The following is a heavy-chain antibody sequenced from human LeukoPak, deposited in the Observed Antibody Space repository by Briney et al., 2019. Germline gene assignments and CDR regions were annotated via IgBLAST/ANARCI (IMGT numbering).Heavy chain of an antibody. CDR3: AKHSSGITIFGVVIFPNWFDP. CDR1: GFTFSSYA. V-gene: IGHV3-23*01. J-gene: IGHJ5*02. Sequence: GGSLRLSCAASGFTFSSYAMSWVRQAPGKGLEWVSAISGSGGSTYYADSVKGRFTISRDNSKNTLYLQMNSLRAEDTAVYYCAKHSSGITIFGVVIFPNWFDPWGQGTLVTVSS. D-gene: IGHD3-3*01. CDR2: ISGSGGST.